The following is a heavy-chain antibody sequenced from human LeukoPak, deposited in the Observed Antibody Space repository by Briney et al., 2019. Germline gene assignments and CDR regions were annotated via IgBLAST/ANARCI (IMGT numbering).Heavy chain of an antibody. D-gene: IGHD2-15*01. CDR2: ISGSGGST. Sequence: ETLSLTCTVSGGSISSSSYYWGWIRQPPGKGLEWVSAISGSGGSTYYADSVKGRFTISRDNSKNTLYLQMNSLRAEDTAVYYCAKTPSSGGSCWGQGTLVTVSS. CDR1: GGSISSSSYY. V-gene: IGHV3-23*01. CDR3: AKTPSSGGSC. J-gene: IGHJ4*02.